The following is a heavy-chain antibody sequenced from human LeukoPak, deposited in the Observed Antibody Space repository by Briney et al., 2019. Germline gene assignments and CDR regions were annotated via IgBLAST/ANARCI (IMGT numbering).Heavy chain of an antibody. V-gene: IGHV3-30*04. J-gene: IGHJ4*02. CDR3: APLPGIASAGVDS. CDR1: GVTFSMYS. D-gene: IGHD6-13*01. CDR2: ISYDGSNK. Sequence: SGGSPRLSCAASGVTFSMYSMQWVRQAPGKGLEWVTTISYDGSNKYYADSVKGRFTISRDNSKDTLYLQMTSLRVEDTAMYYCAPLPGIASAGVDSWGQGTLVTVSS.